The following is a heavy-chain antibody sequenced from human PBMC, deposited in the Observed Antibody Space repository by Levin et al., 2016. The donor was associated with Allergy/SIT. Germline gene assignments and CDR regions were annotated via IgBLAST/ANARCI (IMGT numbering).Heavy chain of an antibody. V-gene: IGHV4-61*02. J-gene: IGHJ4*02. CDR3: ARIPMWGVADGPGV. CDR2: IYTSGST. D-gene: IGHD3-10*01. Sequence: SETLSLTCTVSGGSISSGSYYWSWIRQPAGKGLEWIGRIYTSGSTNYNPSLKSRVTISVDTSKNQFSLQLSSVTPEDTAVYYCARIPMWGVADGPGVWGQGTLVTVSS. CDR1: GGSISSGSYY.